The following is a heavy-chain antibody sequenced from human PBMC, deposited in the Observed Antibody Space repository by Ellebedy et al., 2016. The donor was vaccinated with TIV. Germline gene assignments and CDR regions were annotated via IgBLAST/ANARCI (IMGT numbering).Heavy chain of an antibody. V-gene: IGHV1-18*01. CDR2: ISAYNGNT. J-gene: IGHJ6*02. CDR3: ARGGGILWFGELLSSYYYGMDV. CDR1: GYTFTSYV. Sequence: ASVKVSCXASGYTFTSYVISWVRQPPGQGLEWMGWISAYNGNTNYAQKLQGRVTMTTDTSTSTAYMELRSLRSDDTAVYYCARGGGILWFGELLSSYYYGMDVWGQGTTVTVSS. D-gene: IGHD3-10*01.